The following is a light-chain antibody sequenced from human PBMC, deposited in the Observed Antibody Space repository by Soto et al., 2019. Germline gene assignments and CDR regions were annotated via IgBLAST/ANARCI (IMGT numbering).Light chain of an antibody. CDR3: SSYTSSSNYV. Sequence: QSALTQPASVSGSPGQSITISCTGTSSDVGGYNYVSWYQQDPGKAPKVMIYDVSNRPSGVSHRFSASKSGNSASLTISGLQADDDADYYCSSYTSSSNYVFGTGTKLTVL. J-gene: IGLJ1*01. V-gene: IGLV2-14*01. CDR1: SSDVGGYNY. CDR2: DVS.